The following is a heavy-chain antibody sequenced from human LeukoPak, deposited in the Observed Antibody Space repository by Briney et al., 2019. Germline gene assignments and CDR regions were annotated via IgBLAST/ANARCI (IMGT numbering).Heavy chain of an antibody. Sequence: QPGGSLRLSCAASGFTFSSYWMSWVRQAPGKGLEWVAVISYDGSNKYYADSVKGRFTISRDNSKNTLYLQMNSLRAEDTAVYYCAAVLSPYYGMDVWGQGTTVTVSS. CDR3: AAVLSPYYGMDV. V-gene: IGHV3-30*03. D-gene: IGHD5/OR15-5a*01. J-gene: IGHJ6*02. CDR2: ISYDGSNK. CDR1: GFTFSSYW.